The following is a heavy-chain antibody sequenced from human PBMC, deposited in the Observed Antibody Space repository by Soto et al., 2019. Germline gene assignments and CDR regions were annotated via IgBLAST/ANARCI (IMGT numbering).Heavy chain of an antibody. J-gene: IGHJ5*02. CDR2: IIPLFGTT. Sequence: QVQLVQSGAEVRMPGSSVKVSCKASGGTFSTYPINWVRQAPGHGLEWMGGIIPLFGTTNYAQKFKGRVTNCADGSTNTAHKELRSLRAEDAAVYYCARGATHGSSWYFWFDPWGQGTLVTVSS. D-gene: IGHD6-13*01. V-gene: IGHV1-69*01. CDR1: GGTFSTYP. CDR3: ARGATHGSSWYFWFDP.